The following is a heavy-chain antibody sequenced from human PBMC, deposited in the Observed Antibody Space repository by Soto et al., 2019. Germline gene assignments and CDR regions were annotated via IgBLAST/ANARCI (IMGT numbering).Heavy chain of an antibody. J-gene: IGHJ6*02. CDR2: ISAYNGNT. Sequence: ASVKVSCKASGYTFTSYGISWVRQAPGQGLEWMGWISAYNGNTNYAQKLQGRVTMTTDTSTSSAYMELRSLISDDTAVDYCARDTYYYGSVDYYYYGLDVWGQGTTVTVSS. CDR3: ARDTYYYGSVDYYYYGLDV. D-gene: IGHD3-10*01. CDR1: GYTFTSYG. V-gene: IGHV1-18*04.